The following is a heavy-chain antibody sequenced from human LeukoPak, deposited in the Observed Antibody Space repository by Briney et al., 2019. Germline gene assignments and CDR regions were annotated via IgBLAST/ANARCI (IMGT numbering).Heavy chain of an antibody. CDR3: ARVPFSSVGGGMDV. CDR1: GFTFSSYG. Sequence: PGGSLRLSCAASGFTFSSYGMHWVRQAPGKGLEWVAFIRYDGSNKYYADSVKGRFTISRDNAKNSLYLQMNSLRAEDTAVYYCARVPFSSVGGGMDVWGQGTTVTVSS. J-gene: IGHJ6*02. V-gene: IGHV3-30*02. CDR2: IRYDGSNK. D-gene: IGHD1-26*01.